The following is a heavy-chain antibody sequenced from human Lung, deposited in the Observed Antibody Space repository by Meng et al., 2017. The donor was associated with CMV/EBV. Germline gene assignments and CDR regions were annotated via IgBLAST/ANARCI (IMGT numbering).Heavy chain of an antibody. CDR1: GGSISSGGFY. CDR2: IYYSGST. Sequence: QVRLQESGPGLVKPSQSRSLTCTVSGGSISSGGFYWSWIRQHPGKGLEWIGYIYYSGSTYYNPSLRSRVAISIDTSKNQFSLKLTSVTAADTAVYFCARTNYGDYNWFDPWGQGTLVTVPS. J-gene: IGHJ5*02. CDR3: ARTNYGDYNWFDP. V-gene: IGHV4-31*03. D-gene: IGHD4-17*01.